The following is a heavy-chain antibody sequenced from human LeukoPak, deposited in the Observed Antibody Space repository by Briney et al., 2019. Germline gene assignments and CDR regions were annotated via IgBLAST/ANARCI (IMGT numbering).Heavy chain of an antibody. CDR3: ARIYGSGSQN. Sequence: PSETLSLTCTVSGGSISSYYWSWIRQPPGKGLEWIGYTYYSGSTNYNPSLKSRVTISVDTSKNQFSLKLSSVTAADTAVYYCARIYGSGSQNWGQGTLVTVSS. CDR1: GGSISSYY. D-gene: IGHD3-10*01. V-gene: IGHV4-59*12. J-gene: IGHJ4*02. CDR2: TYYSGST.